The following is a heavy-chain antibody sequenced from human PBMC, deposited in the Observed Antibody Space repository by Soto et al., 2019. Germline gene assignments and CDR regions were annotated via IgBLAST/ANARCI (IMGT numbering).Heavy chain of an antibody. Sequence: PGGSLRLSCAASGFTFRNYAMSWVRQAPGKGLEWVSLISATGGGTYYADSVKGRFTISRDNSHNTLYLQVHSLTAEDTAVYYCAKDRRAGGNSAFYFDFWGQGAQVTVSS. CDR3: AKDRRAGGNSAFYFDF. V-gene: IGHV3-23*01. CDR1: GFTFRNYA. CDR2: ISATGGGT. J-gene: IGHJ4*02. D-gene: IGHD3-16*01.